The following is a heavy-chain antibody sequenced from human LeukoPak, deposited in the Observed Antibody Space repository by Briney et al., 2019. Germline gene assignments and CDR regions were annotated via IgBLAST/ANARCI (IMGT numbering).Heavy chain of an antibody. V-gene: IGHV3-66*01. CDR3: ARDRDRYYYGMDV. Sequence: GGFLRLSCAASGFTVSSNYMSWVRQAPGKGLEWVSVIYSGGSTYYADSVKGRFTISRDNSKNTLYLQMNSLRAEDTAVYYCARDRDRYYYGMDVWGQGTTVTVSS. CDR2: IYSGGST. J-gene: IGHJ6*02. CDR1: GFTVSSNY.